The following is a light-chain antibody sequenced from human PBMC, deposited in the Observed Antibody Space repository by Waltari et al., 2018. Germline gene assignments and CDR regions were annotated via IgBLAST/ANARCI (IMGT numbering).Light chain of an antibody. CDR2: FRSDLDT. CDR1: SGLHVADRQ. CDR3: MIWHSGASV. Sequence: QAVLTLPPSLSASPGASARLICPFHSGLHVADRQLYWYEPKPGKPPQYLLMFRSDLDTQRASGLPSRFAGSKDASANAGILLISGLQAEDEADYYCMIWHSGASVFGGGTTLTVL. J-gene: IGLJ2*01. V-gene: IGLV5-45*01.